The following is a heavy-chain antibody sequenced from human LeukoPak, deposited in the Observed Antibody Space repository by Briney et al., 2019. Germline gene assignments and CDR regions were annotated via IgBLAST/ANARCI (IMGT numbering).Heavy chain of an antibody. CDR2: IRYDGSNK. Sequence: GGSLRLSCAASGFTFGSYGMHWVRQAPGKGLEWVAFIRYDGSNKYYADSVKGRFAISRDNSKNTLYLQMNSLRAEDTAVYYCAKRYSESYGLMDYWGQGTLVTVSS. D-gene: IGHD1-26*01. CDR3: AKRYSESYGLMDY. CDR1: GFTFGSYG. J-gene: IGHJ4*02. V-gene: IGHV3-30*02.